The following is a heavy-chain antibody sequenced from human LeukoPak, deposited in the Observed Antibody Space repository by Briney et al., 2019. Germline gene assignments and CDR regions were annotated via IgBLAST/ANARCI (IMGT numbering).Heavy chain of an antibody. V-gene: IGHV3-48*01. CDR1: GFTFSSYS. CDR2: ISTTSSTI. J-gene: IGHJ4*02. CDR3: ARVRGTYYFDY. Sequence: GGSLRLSCAASGFTFSSYSMNWVRQAPGRGLEWVSYISTTSSTIYYADSVKGRFTIPRDNAKNSLYLQMNSLRAEDTAVYYCARVRGTYYFDYWGQGTLVTVSS. D-gene: IGHD1-26*01.